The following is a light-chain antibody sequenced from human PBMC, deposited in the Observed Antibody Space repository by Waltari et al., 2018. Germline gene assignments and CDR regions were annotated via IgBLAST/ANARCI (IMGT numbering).Light chain of an antibody. J-gene: IGLJ2*01. V-gene: IGLV3-19*01. CDR1: RLRSYY. CDR3: NARDSSGNHLVV. Sequence: SSELTQDPAVSVALGQTVRITCQGDRLRSYYASWYQQKPGQAPVLVIYGKNNRPSGIPDRFSGSSSGNTASLTITGAQAEDEADDYCNARDSSGNHLVVFGGGTKLTVL. CDR2: GKN.